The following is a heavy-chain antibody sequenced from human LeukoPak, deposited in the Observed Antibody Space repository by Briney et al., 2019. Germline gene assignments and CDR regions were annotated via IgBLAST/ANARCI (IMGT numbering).Heavy chain of an antibody. V-gene: IGHV4-59*08. J-gene: IGHJ4*02. Sequence: SETLSLTCTVSGGSISSYYWSWIRQPPGKGLEWIGYIYYSGSTNYNPSLKSQVTMSVDTSKNQFSLKLSSVTAADTAVYYCARGMGNFDYWGQGTLVTVSS. CDR3: ARGMGNFDY. CDR2: IYYSGST. CDR1: GGSISSYY. D-gene: IGHD7-27*01.